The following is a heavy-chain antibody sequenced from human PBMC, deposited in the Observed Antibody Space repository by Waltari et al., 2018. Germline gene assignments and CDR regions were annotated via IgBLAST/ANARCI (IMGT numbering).Heavy chain of an antibody. CDR1: GYSIRSGYY. V-gene: IGHV4-38-2*01. D-gene: IGHD6-13*01. CDR3: ARHGRQQLVPVHFDY. J-gene: IGHJ4*02. CDR2: IYHSGST. Sequence: QVQLQESGPGLVKPSETLSLTCAVSGYSIRSGYYWGWIRQPPGKGLEWIGSIYHSGSTYYNPSRKSRVTISVDTSKNQFSLKLSSVTAADTAVYYCARHGRQQLVPVHFDYWGQGTLVTVSS.